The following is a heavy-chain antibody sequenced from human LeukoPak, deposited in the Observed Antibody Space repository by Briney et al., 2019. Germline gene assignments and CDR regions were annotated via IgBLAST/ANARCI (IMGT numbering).Heavy chain of an antibody. Sequence: PRGSLRLSCAASGFTVSSTYLTWVRQAPGKGLVWLSVIYSGGYTYYADSVKGRFFISRDISENMVYLQMNSLSVEDTAVYFCARGRPAHYFDSWGPGTLVTVS. CDR1: GFTVSSTY. J-gene: IGHJ4*02. V-gene: IGHV3-66*01. CDR2: IYSGGYT. D-gene: IGHD6-6*01. CDR3: ARGRPAHYFDS.